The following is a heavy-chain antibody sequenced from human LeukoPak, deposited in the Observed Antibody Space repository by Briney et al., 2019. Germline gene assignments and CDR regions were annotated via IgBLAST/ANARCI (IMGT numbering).Heavy chain of an antibody. D-gene: IGHD3-10*01. Sequence: PGGSLRLSCAASGFTFSSYAMSWVRQAPGKGLEWVSAISGSGGSTYYADSVKGRFTISRDNSKNTLYLQMNSLRAEDTAVYYCAKDRVLGRFGEQYYFDYWGQGTLVTVSS. CDR2: ISGSGGST. CDR1: GFTFSSYA. CDR3: AKDRVLGRFGEQYYFDY. J-gene: IGHJ4*02. V-gene: IGHV3-23*01.